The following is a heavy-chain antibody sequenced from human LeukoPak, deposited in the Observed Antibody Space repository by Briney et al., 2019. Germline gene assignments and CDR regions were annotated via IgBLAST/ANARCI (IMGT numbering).Heavy chain of an antibody. J-gene: IGHJ3*02. CDR2: INSDGSST. Sequence: GGSLRLSCAASGFTFSSYWMHWVRQAPGKGLVWVSRINSDGSSTSYADSVKGRFTIFRDNAKNSVYLQMNSLIVDDTAVYYCTGERLAGGFDICGQGTLVTVSS. CDR3: TGERLAGGFDI. CDR1: GFTFSSYW. V-gene: IGHV3-74*01. D-gene: IGHD2-15*01.